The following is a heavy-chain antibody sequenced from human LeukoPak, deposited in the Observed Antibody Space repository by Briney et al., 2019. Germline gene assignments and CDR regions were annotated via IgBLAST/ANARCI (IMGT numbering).Heavy chain of an antibody. V-gene: IGHV3-33*08. Sequence: PGGSLRLSCAASGFTFSSYWMSWVRQAPGKGLEWVTVIWYDGSKKYYADSVKGRFTISRDNSRDTLYLQMNSLRVEDTAVYYCARGDGTGSYVPNDYWGQGTPVTVSS. CDR1: GFTFSSYW. CDR2: IWYDGSKK. D-gene: IGHD3-10*01. CDR3: ARGDGTGSYVPNDY. J-gene: IGHJ4*02.